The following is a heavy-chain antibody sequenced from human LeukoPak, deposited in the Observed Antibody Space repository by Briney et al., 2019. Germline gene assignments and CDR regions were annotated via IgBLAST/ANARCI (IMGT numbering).Heavy chain of an antibody. J-gene: IGHJ5*02. V-gene: IGHV3-64*01. D-gene: IGHD3-10*01. CDR1: GFTFSSYA. CDR2: ISSNGGST. Sequence: PGGSLRLSCAASGFTFSSYAMHWVRQAPGKGLEYVSAISSNGGSTYYANSVKGRFTIFRDNSKNTLYLQMGSLRAEDMAVYYCASSRYYYGSGTFDPWGQGTLVTVSS. CDR3: ASSRYYYGSGTFDP.